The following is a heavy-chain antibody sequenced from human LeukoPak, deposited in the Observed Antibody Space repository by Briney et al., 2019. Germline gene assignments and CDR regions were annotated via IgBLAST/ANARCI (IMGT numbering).Heavy chain of an antibody. CDR2: IYHSGST. CDR3: SRDRGSGGSHIDHFDI. V-gene: IGHV4-4*02. J-gene: IGHJ3*02. Sequence: PSETLSLTCAVSGGSISRSNWWGWVRQPPGKGLEGVGEIYHSGSTNYNPSLKRRGTISLDKSKNQFSLKLSSFNASGTAGYYISRDRGSGGSHIDHFDISRQPTMVTVSS. D-gene: IGHD1-26*01. CDR1: GGSISRSNW.